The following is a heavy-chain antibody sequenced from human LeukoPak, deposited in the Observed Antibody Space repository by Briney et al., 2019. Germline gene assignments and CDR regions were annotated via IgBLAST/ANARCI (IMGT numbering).Heavy chain of an antibody. CDR2: ISYDGSNK. CDR3: ARGRIDYYDSSVALDY. Sequence: GGSLRLSCAASGFTFSSYAMHWVRQAPGKGLEWVAVISYDGSNKYYADSVKGRFTISRDNSKNTLYLQMNSLRAEDTAVYYCARGRIDYYDSSVALDYWGQGTLVTVSS. V-gene: IGHV3-30-3*01. CDR1: GFTFSSYA. D-gene: IGHD3-22*01. J-gene: IGHJ4*02.